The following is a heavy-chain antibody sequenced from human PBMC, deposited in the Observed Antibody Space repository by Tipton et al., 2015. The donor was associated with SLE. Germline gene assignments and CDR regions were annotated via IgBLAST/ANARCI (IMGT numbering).Heavy chain of an antibody. J-gene: IGHJ3*02. V-gene: IGHV4-31*03. CDR3: ASERRAFDI. Sequence: TLSLTCTVSGGSISSGGYYWSWIRQHPGKGLEWIGYIYYSGSTHYNPSLKSRLSMSVDTSKNQFSLKLSSVTAADTAVYYCASERRAFDIWGQGTMVTVSS. CDR2: IYYSGST. CDR1: GGSISSGGYY.